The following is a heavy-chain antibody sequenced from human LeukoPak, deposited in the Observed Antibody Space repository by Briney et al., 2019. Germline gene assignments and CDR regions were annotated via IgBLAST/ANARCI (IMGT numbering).Heavy chain of an antibody. V-gene: IGHV4-39*01. J-gene: IGHJ3*02. CDR1: GGSISSYY. CDR3: ARQVRREAFDI. CDR2: IYYSGST. Sequence: PSETLSLTCTVSGGSISSYYWGWIRQPPGKGLEWIGSIYYSGSTYYNPSLKSRVTISVDTSKNQFSLKLSSVTAADTAVYYCARQVRREAFDIWGQGTMVTVSS. D-gene: IGHD1-26*01.